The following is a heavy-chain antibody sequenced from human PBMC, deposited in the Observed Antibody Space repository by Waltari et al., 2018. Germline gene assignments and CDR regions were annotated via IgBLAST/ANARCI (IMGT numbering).Heavy chain of an antibody. Sequence: QVQLQESGPGLVKPSQTLSLTCPVSGGSISSGDDYWSWIGPPPGKGLEWIGYIYYSGSTYYNPSLKSRVTISVDTSKNQFSLKLSSVTAADTAVYYCARGLPPSYDSSGWTPYFDYWGQGTLVTVSS. V-gene: IGHV4-30-4*08. D-gene: IGHD3-22*01. J-gene: IGHJ4*02. CDR2: IYYSGST. CDR3: ARGLPPSYDSSGWTPYFDY. CDR1: GGSISSGDDY.